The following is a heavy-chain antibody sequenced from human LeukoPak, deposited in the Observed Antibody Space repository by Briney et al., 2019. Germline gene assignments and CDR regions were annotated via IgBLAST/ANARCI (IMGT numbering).Heavy chain of an antibody. CDR2: INHSGST. D-gene: IGHD5-18*01. J-gene: IGHJ4*02. CDR3: ARGESGYSYGWNY. V-gene: IGHV4-34*01. CDR1: GGSFSGYY. Sequence: RASETLSLTCAVYGGSFSGYYWSWIRQPPGKGLEWIGEINHSGSTNYNPSLKSRVTISVDTSKNQFSLKLSSVTAADTAVYYCARGESGYSYGWNYWGQGTLVTVSS.